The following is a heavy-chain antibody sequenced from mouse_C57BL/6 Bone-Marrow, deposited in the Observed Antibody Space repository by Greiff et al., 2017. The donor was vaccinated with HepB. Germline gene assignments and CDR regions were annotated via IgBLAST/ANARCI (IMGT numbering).Heavy chain of an antibody. V-gene: IGHV2-2*01. Sequence: VKLMESGPGLVQPSQSLSITCTVSGFSLTSYGVHWVRQSPGKGLEWLGVIWSGGSTDYNAAFISRLSISKDNSKSHVFFKMNSLQADDTAIYYCARMPYYDYEPDYWGQGTTLTVSS. CDR3: ARMPYYDYEPDY. J-gene: IGHJ2*01. CDR2: IWSGGST. CDR1: GFSLTSYG. D-gene: IGHD2-4*01.